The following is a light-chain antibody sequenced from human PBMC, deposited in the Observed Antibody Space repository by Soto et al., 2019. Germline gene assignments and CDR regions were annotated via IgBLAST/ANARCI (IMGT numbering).Light chain of an antibody. V-gene: IGLV2-14*01. J-gene: IGLJ2*01. Sequence: QSVLTQPASVSRSPGQSITISCTGTNSDVGDYNFVSWYQHHPGKAPKLIIYEVSHRPSGVSSRFSGSKSGNTASLTISGLQAEDEADYYCSSYTSSSTLVFGGGTKVTVL. CDR1: NSDVGDYNF. CDR3: SSYTSSSTLV. CDR2: EVS.